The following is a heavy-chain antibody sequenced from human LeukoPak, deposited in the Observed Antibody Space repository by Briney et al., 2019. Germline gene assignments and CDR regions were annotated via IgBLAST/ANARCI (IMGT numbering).Heavy chain of an antibody. D-gene: IGHD3-16*02. CDR2: ISGSGGST. V-gene: IGHV3-23*01. CDR1: GFTFSGYG. Sequence: GGSLRLSCAASGFTFSGYGMSWVRQAPGKGLKWVSAISGSGGSTYYADSVKGRITISRDNSKNTLYLQMNSLRAEDTAVYYCARVFGGYGVIVPSEWFDPWGQGTLVTVSS. J-gene: IGHJ5*02. CDR3: ARVFGGYGVIVPSEWFDP.